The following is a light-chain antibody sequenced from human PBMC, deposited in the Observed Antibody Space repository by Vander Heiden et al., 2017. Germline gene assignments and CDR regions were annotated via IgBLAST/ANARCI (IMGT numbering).Light chain of an antibody. J-gene: IGKJ2*01. Sequence: EIVLTQSPGTLPLSPGERATLTCRASQSVSSSYLAWYQHKPSRAPRLLIYGASSRATGIPDRFSGSGSGTDFTLTISRLEPEDFAVYYCQQYGSSLYTFGQGTKLEIK. V-gene: IGKV3-20*01. CDR2: GAS. CDR1: QSVSSSY. CDR3: QQYGSSLYT.